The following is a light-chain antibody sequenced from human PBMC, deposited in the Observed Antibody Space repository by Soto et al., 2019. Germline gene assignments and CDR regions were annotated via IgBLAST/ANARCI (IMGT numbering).Light chain of an antibody. CDR2: GAS. Sequence: ESVLTPSPATPSLSPGERDTLSCRASQSVSSSYLAWYQQKPGQAPRLLIYGASSRATGIPDRFSGSGSGTDFTLTISRLEPEDFAVYYCQQYGSSPPTFGQGTKVDIK. CDR3: QQYGSSPPT. J-gene: IGKJ1*01. CDR1: QSVSSSY. V-gene: IGKV3-20*01.